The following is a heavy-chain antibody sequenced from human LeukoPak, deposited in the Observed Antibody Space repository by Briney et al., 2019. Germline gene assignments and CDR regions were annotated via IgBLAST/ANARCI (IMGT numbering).Heavy chain of an antibody. CDR1: GFTFSSYG. Sequence: GGSLRLSCAASGFTFSSYGMHWVRQAPGKGLEWVAVISYDGSNKYYADSVKGRFTISRDNSKNTLYLQMNSLRAEDTAVYYCARGGYNPPRLEYWGQGTLVTVSS. CDR3: ARGGYNPPRLEY. J-gene: IGHJ4*02. CDR2: ISYDGSNK. D-gene: IGHD3-10*01. V-gene: IGHV3-30*03.